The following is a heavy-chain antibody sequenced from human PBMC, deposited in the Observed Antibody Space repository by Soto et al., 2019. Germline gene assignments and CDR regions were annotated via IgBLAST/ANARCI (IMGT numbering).Heavy chain of an antibody. CDR2: SVPILGTP. CDR3: ARNGSYSCLLSQYSGIER. V-gene: IGHV1-69*01. D-gene: IGHD5-18*01. Sequence: QVQLVQSGAEVKEPGSSVRVSCKASGGSFDHFIMNWVRQTPGHGLEWMGVSVPILGTPTYAERFHGRVTFSATGSTTTTYMDLTMLRFEDTAVYYCARNGSYSCLLSQYSGIERWGQGSTDT. J-gene: IGHJ6*02. CDR1: GGSFDHFI.